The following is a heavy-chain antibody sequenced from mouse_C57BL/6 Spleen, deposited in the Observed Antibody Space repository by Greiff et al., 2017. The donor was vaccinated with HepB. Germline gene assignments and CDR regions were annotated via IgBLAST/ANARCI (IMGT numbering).Heavy chain of an antibody. CDR1: GYAFTNYL. V-gene: IGHV1-54*01. Sequence: VQLQQSGAELVRPGTSVKVSCKASGYAFTNYLIEWVKQRPGQGLEWIGVINPGSGGTNYNEKFKGKATLTADKSSSTAYMQLSSLTSEDSAVYFGARSYYGSSPYWYFDVWGTGTTVTVSS. J-gene: IGHJ1*03. CDR3: ARSYYGSSPYWYFDV. CDR2: INPGSGGT. D-gene: IGHD1-1*01.